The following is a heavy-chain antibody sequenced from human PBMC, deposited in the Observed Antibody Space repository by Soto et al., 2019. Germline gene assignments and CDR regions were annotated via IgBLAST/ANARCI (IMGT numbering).Heavy chain of an antibody. CDR3: AREVAGTGAFDI. D-gene: IGHD6-19*01. CDR2: IYYSGST. V-gene: IGHV4-61*01. Sequence: QVQLQESGPGLVKPSETLSLTCTVSGGSVSSGSYYWSWIRQPPGKGLEWIGYIYYSGSTNYNPSLKSRVTISVDTSKNQFSLKLSSVTAADTAVYYCAREVAGTGAFDIWGQGTMVTVSS. J-gene: IGHJ3*02. CDR1: GGSVSSGSYY.